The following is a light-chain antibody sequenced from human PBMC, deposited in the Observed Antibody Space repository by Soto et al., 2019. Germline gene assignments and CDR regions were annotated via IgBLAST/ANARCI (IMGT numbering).Light chain of an antibody. CDR1: QSVSSSY. Sequence: IVLTQSPXPLSLSPRERATLSCKASQSVSSSYLAWYQQKPGQAPRLLIYGASSRATGIPDRFSGSGSGTDFTLTISRREPEDFAVYYCQQYGSSPETFGQGTKVDIK. CDR2: GAS. CDR3: QQYGSSPET. V-gene: IGKV3-20*01. J-gene: IGKJ1*01.